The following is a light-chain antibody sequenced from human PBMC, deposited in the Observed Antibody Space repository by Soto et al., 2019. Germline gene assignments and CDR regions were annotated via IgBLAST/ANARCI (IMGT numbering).Light chain of an antibody. CDR3: QSYDSSLSGHVV. V-gene: IGLV1-40*01. CDR1: SSNIGAGYD. CDR2: GNS. J-gene: IGLJ2*01. Sequence: QSVLTQPPSVSGAPGQRVTISCTGSSSNIGAGYDVNWYQQLPGTAPKLLIYGNSNRPSGVPDRFSGSKSGTSASLAITGLQAEDEADYYCQSYDSSLSGHVVFGGGTKVTVL.